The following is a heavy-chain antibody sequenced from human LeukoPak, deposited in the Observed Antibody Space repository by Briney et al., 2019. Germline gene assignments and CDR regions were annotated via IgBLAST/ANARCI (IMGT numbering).Heavy chain of an antibody. CDR1: GVSISTYY. D-gene: IGHD5-24*01. CDR2: VYYSGNT. Sequence: RPSETLSLICTVSGVSISTYYWSWIRQPPGKGPEWIGYVYYSGNTNCNPSLKSRVTISIDTSKNQFSLKLSSVTAADTAVYYCARVGNFNFDYWGQGALVTVSS. V-gene: IGHV4-59*01. J-gene: IGHJ4*02. CDR3: ARVGNFNFDY.